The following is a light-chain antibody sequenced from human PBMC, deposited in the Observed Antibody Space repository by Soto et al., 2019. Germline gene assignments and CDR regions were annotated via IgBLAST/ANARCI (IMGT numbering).Light chain of an antibody. Sequence: QTVVTQPPSVSGAPGQRVTISCTGTSSNIGAGYDVHWYQQLPGTAPKLLIYDNNNRPSGVPDRFSGSKSGTSASLAITGLQAEDEADYYCQSYDSSLSGSTVFGTGTKLTVL. V-gene: IGLV1-40*01. J-gene: IGLJ1*01. CDR3: QSYDSSLSGSTV. CDR1: SSNIGAGYD. CDR2: DNN.